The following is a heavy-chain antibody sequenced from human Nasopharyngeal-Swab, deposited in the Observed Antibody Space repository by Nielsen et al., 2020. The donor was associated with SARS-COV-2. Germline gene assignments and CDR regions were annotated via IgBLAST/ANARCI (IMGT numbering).Heavy chain of an antibody. CDR2: ISSSSSYT. CDR3: ARSEYSSAFDY. Sequence: GESLKISCAASGFTFSDYYMSWIRQAPGKGPEWVSYISSSSSYTNYADSVKGRFTISRDNAKNSLYLQMNSLRAEDTAVYYCARSEYSSAFDYWGQGTLVTVSS. D-gene: IGHD6-19*01. J-gene: IGHJ4*02. CDR1: GFTFSDYY. V-gene: IGHV3-11*06.